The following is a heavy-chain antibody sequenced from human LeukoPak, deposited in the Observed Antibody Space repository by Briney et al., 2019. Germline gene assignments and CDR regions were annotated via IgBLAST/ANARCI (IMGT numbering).Heavy chain of an antibody. J-gene: IGHJ5*02. D-gene: IGHD5-18*01. CDR1: GYTFTGYY. CDR2: INPNSGGT. Sequence: ASVKVSCKASGYTFTGYYMHWVRQAPGQGLEWMGWINPNSGGTNYAQKFQGRVTMTRDTSISTAYMELSRLGSDDTAVYYCATARGYIKGFDPWGQGTLVTVSS. V-gene: IGHV1-2*02. CDR3: ATARGYIKGFDP.